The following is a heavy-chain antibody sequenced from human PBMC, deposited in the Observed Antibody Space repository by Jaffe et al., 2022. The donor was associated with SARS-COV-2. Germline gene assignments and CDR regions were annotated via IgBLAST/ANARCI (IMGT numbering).Heavy chain of an antibody. CDR1: GGSISSGSYY. D-gene: IGHD6-13*01. CDR3: ARDSFSRGIAASYYYYGMDV. Sequence: QVQLQESGPGLVKPSQTLSLTCTVSGGSISSGSYYWSWIRQPAGKGLEWIGRIYTSGSTNYNPSLKSRVTISVDTSKNQFSLKLSSVTAADTAVYYCARDSFSRGIAASYYYYGMDVWGQGTTVTVSS. CDR2: IYTSGST. J-gene: IGHJ6*02. V-gene: IGHV4-61*02.